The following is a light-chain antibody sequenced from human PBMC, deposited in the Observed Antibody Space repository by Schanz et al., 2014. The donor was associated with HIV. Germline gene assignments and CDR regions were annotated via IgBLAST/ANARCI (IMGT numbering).Light chain of an antibody. CDR3: AAWDDSLSAWV. CDR1: SSKIGSSY. V-gene: IGLV1-47*01. J-gene: IGLJ3*02. CDR2: RSD. Sequence: SVLTQPPSVSGAPGQRVTISCTGSSSKIGSSYVYWYQQFPGTAPKLLIYRSDQRPSGVPDRFSGSKSGTSASLAITGLRSEDEADYFCAAWDDSLSAWVFGGGTKLTVL.